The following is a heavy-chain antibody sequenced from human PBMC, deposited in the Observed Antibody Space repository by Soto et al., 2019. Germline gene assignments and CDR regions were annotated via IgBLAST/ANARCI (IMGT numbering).Heavy chain of an antibody. V-gene: IGHV4-30-2*01. D-gene: IGHD6-19*01. J-gene: IGHJ4*02. CDR1: GGSISSGGFS. Sequence: QLQLQESGSRLVKASQTLSLTCAVSGGSISSGGFSCNWIRQPPGKGLEWIGYIYHSGSTFFNPSLKSRVPMSVVRSTNQFSLKLRSVTAADTAGYYCASRVSDYFDYWGQGTPVTVSS. CDR3: ASRVSDYFDY. CDR2: IYHSGST.